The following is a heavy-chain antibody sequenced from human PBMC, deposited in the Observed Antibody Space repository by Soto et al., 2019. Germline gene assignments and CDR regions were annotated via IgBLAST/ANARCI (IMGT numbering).Heavy chain of an antibody. CDR2: IYYSGRT. V-gene: IGHV4-39*01. D-gene: IGHD2-21*02. Sequence: SEILSLACLVSGQSISSSSYYCGWIRQPPGNGLEWTASIYYSGRTYDNPSFKSRVTISIDTSKNQFSLKLSSVTATDTAVYYCARQRTTVVTQAYFDHWGQGALVTVSS. CDR1: GQSISSSSYY. J-gene: IGHJ4*02. CDR3: ARQRTTVVTQAYFDH.